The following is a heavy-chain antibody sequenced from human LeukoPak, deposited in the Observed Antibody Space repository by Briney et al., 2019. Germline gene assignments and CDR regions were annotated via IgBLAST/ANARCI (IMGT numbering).Heavy chain of an antibody. CDR1: GFTFNDYT. J-gene: IGHJ4*02. CDR3: AKNLQDY. Sequence: GGSLRLSCAASGFTFNDYTMHWVRQAPGKGLEWVSGISWNSGLRGYADSVKGRFTISRDNARNSVYLQMDSLGPEDTALYYCAKNLQDYWGQGTLVTVSS. CDR2: ISWNSGLR. V-gene: IGHV3-9*01. D-gene: IGHD5-24*01.